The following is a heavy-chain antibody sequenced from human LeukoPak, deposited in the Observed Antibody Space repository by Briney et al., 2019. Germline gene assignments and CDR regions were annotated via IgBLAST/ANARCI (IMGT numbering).Heavy chain of an antibody. J-gene: IGHJ3*02. D-gene: IGHD3-22*01. V-gene: IGHV3-53*01. CDR1: GFTVSSIH. CDR2: TYTGGNS. CDR3: ARGGRGSAAVVAPRSFDI. Sequence: PGGSLRLSCAASGFTVSSIHMVWVRQPPGKGLEWVSVTYTGGNSYYADSVKGRFIISRDISKNMLYLQMNSLRAEDSALYYCARGGRGSAAVVAPRSFDIWGQGTMVTVSS.